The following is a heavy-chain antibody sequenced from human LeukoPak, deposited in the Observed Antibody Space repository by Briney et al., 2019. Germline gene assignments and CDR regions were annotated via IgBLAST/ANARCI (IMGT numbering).Heavy chain of an antibody. J-gene: IGHJ4*02. CDR3: ARSGDSYSGSYYFWY. V-gene: IGHV5-51*01. D-gene: IGHD1-26*01. Sequence: GESLKISCKGSGYSFTSYWIGWVRQMPGKGLEWMGIIYPGDSDTRYSPSFQGQVTISADKSISTAYLQWSSLKASDTAMYYCARSGDSYSGSYYFWYWGQGTLVTVSS. CDR1: GYSFTSYW. CDR2: IYPGDSDT.